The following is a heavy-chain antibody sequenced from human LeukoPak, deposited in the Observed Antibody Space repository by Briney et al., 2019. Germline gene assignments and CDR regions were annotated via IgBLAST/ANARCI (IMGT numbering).Heavy chain of an antibody. CDR2: SRNKANSYTT. Sequence: PGGSLRLSCAASGFTFSDHYMDWVRQAPGKGLEWVGRSRNKANSYTTEYAASVKGRFTISRDDSKNSLYLQMNSLNTEDTAVYYCARDLDYGGNSDAFDIWGPGTMVTVSS. J-gene: IGHJ3*02. D-gene: IGHD4-23*01. V-gene: IGHV3-72*01. CDR3: ARDLDYGGNSDAFDI. CDR1: GFTFSDHY.